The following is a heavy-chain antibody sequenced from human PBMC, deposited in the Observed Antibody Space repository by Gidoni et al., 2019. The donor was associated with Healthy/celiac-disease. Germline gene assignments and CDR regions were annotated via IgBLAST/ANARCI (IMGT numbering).Heavy chain of an antibody. D-gene: IGHD2-8*01. J-gene: IGHJ6*02. V-gene: IGHV1-18*01. CDR1: GYPFTSYG. CDR3: ARAMVGHRYYYYGMDV. CDR2: ISAYNGNT. Sequence: QVQLVQSGADVKKPAASVKVSCKASGYPFTSYGISWVRQDPGQGLEWMGWISAYNGNTNYAQKLQGRVTMTTDTSTSTAYMELRSLRSDDTAVYYCARAMVGHRYYYYGMDVWGQGTTVTVSS.